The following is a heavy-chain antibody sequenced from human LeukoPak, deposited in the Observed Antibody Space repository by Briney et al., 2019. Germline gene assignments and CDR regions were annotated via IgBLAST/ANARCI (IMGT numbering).Heavy chain of an antibody. CDR2: IKQDGSKK. V-gene: IGHV3-7*04. J-gene: IGHJ4*02. CDR1: GFTFSTYW. CDR3: TRVGYIDEGIDY. Sequence: GGSLRLSCAGSGFTFSTYWMTWVRQAPGKGLEWVANIKQDGSKKSYVDSVKGRFTISRDNAKNSLYLQMNSLRAEDTAIYYCTRVGYIDEGIDYWGQGTLVTVSS. D-gene: IGHD5-24*01.